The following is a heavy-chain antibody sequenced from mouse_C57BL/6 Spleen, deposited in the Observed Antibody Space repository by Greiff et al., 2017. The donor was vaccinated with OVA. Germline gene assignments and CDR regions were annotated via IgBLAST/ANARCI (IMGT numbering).Heavy chain of an antibody. CDR2: IYPRSGNT. D-gene: IGHD1-1*01. CDR1: GYTFTSYG. J-gene: IGHJ3*01. CDR3: ANYYGSPWFAY. Sequence: VKLMESGAELARPGASVKLSCKASGYTFTSYGISWVKQRTGQGLEWIGEIYPRSGNTYYNEKFKGKATLTADKSSSTAYMELRSLTSEDSAVYFCANYYGSPWFAYWGQGTLVTVSA. V-gene: IGHV1-81*01.